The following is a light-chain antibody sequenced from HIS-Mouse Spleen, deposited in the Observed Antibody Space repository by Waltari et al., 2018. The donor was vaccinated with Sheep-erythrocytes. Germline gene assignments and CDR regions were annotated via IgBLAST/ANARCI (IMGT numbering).Light chain of an antibody. Sequence: QSALTQPRSVSGSPGQSVTISCTGTSSEVGGYTYVSWYQQHPGKAHKLMIYYGSKRPSGVTERFAGSKAGNTASLTFSGLQAEDEADYYCCSDAGSYNHVFATGTKVTVL. CDR1: SSEVGGYTY. J-gene: IGLJ1*01. CDR3: CSDAGSYNHV. CDR2: YGS. V-gene: IGLV2-11*01.